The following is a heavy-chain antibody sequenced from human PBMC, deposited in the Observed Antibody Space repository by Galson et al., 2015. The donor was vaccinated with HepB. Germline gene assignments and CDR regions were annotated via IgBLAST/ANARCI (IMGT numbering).Heavy chain of an antibody. V-gene: IGHV3-48*01. D-gene: IGHD1-26*01. CDR2: ITSSSSTI. CDR3: ARGDSGSFPGY. Sequence: SLRLSCAASGFILSSYSMNWVRQAPGKGLEWVSYITSSSSTIYYADSVKGRFTISRDNAKNSLYLQMNSLRADDTAVYYCARGDSGSFPGYWGRGTLVTVSS. J-gene: IGHJ4*02. CDR1: GFILSSYS.